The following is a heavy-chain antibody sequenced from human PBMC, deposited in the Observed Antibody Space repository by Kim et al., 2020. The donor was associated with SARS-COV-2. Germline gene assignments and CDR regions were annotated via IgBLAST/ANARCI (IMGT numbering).Heavy chain of an antibody. V-gene: IGHV4-39*01. CDR1: GGSISSSSYY. CDR2: IYYSGST. CDR3: ARLVIAVAGRPYFYYYYGMDV. J-gene: IGHJ6*02. D-gene: IGHD6-19*01. Sequence: SETLSLTCTVSGGSISSSSYYWGWIRQPPGKGLEWIGSIYYSGSTYYNPSLKSRVTISVDTSKNQFSLKLSSVTAADTAVYYCARLVIAVAGRPYFYYYYGMDVWGQGTTVTVSS.